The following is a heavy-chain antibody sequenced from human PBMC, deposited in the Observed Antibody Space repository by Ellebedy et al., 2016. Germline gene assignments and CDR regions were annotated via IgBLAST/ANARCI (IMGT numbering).Heavy chain of an antibody. CDR2: IKQDGSEK. CDR3: ASSGSYEY. CDR1: GFTFSSYW. Sequence: GESLKISCAASGFTFSSYWMSWVRQAPGKGLEWVANIKQDGSEKYYVDSVKGRFTISRDNAKNSLYLQMNSLRAEDTAVYYCASSGSYEYWGQGTLVTVSS. V-gene: IGHV3-7*02. J-gene: IGHJ4*02. D-gene: IGHD1-26*01.